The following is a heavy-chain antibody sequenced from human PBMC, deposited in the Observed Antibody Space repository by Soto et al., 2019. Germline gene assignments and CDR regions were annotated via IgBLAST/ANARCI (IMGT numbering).Heavy chain of an antibody. J-gene: IGHJ3*02. CDR3: ARGDKIAVAGKLAVFDI. CDR2: FNPSGGGT. V-gene: IGHV1-46*01. D-gene: IGHD6-19*01. CDR1: GDTYTIYY. Sequence: GASVKVSCKASGDTYTIYYIHWVRQAPGQGLAWMGTFNPSGGGTFYAQKFQGRVTMTGDTSTSTVYMELSSLRSEDTAVYYCARGDKIAVAGKLAVFDIWGQGTMVTVSS.